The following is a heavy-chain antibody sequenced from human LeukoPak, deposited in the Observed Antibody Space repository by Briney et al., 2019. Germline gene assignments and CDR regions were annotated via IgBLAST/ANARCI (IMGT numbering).Heavy chain of an antibody. Sequence: GGSLRLSCAASGFTFSSYSMNWVRQAPGKGLEWVSSISSISSYIYYADSVKGRFTISRDNAKNSLYLQMNSLRAEDTAVYYCARSGTGTTYYYYMDVWGKGTTVTVSS. CDR3: ARSGTGTTYYYYMDV. J-gene: IGHJ6*03. CDR2: ISSISSYI. CDR1: GFTFSSYS. V-gene: IGHV3-21*01. D-gene: IGHD1-7*01.